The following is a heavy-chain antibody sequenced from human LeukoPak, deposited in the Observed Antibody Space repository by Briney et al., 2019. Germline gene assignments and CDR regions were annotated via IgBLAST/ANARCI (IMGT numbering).Heavy chain of an antibody. D-gene: IGHD3-10*01. Sequence: PSETLSLTCTVSGGSLSSSSYYWGWIRQPPGKGLEWFGRIYYSGSTYYNPSLKSRVTISVDTSKNQFSLTLSSVTAADTAVYYCAFGSAAPFDYWGQGTLVTVSS. J-gene: IGHJ4*02. CDR1: GGSLSSSSYY. V-gene: IGHV4-39*01. CDR2: IYYSGST. CDR3: AFGSAAPFDY.